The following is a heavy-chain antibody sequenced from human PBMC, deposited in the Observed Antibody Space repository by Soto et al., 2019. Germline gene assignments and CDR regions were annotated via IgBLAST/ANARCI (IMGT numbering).Heavy chain of an antibody. D-gene: IGHD6-6*01. CDR3: ARGSSIAGLYYGMDV. Sequence: PSETLSLTCAVYGVSFRGYYWSWIRQPPGKGLEWIGEINPSGITYYNPSLKSRVTISLDTSKNQFSLKLSSVTAADTAVYYCARGSSIAGLYYGMDVWGQGTTVTVSS. CDR1: GVSFRGYY. V-gene: IGHV4-34*09. J-gene: IGHJ6*02. CDR2: INPSGIT.